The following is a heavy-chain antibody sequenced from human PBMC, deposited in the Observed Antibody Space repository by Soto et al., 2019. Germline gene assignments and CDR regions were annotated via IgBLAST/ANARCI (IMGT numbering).Heavy chain of an antibody. CDR2: IYHSGST. Sequence: TLSLPCSVSFGSISSGAYSWICSRQPPGKGMEWIGYIYHSGSTYYNPSLKSRVTISVDRSKNQFSLKLSSVTAADTAVYYCARESTYGTTDYWGQGTLVTVSS. J-gene: IGHJ4*02. CDR3: ARESTYGTTDY. V-gene: IGHV4-30-2*01. CDR1: FGSISSGAYS. D-gene: IGHD1-1*01.